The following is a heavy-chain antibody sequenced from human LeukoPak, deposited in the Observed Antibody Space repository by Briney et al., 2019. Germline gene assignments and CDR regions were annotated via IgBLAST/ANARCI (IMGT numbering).Heavy chain of an antibody. CDR3: ARVMGRKRGYSYVQGAFDY. CDR2: ISSSSSYI. CDR1: RFTFSSYS. Sequence: PGGSLRLSCAASRFTFSSYSMNWVRQAPGKGLEWVSSISSSSSYIYYADSVKGRFTISRDNAKNSLYLQMNSLRAEDTAVYYCARVMGRKRGYSYVQGAFDYWGQGTLVTVSS. J-gene: IGHJ4*02. V-gene: IGHV3-21*01. D-gene: IGHD5-18*01.